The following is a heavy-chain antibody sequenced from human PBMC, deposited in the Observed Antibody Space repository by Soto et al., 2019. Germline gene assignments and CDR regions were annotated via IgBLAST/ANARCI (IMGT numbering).Heavy chain of an antibody. CDR2: IYPGDSDT. D-gene: IGHD3-3*01. V-gene: IGHV5-51*01. J-gene: IGHJ6*02. CDR1: GYSFTSYW. Sequence: PGESLKISCKGSGYSFTSYWIGWVRQMPGKGLEWMGIIYPGDSDTRYSPSFQGQVTISADKSISTAYLQWSSLKASDTAMYYCARLGFWSGYYRNRYYYYGMDVWGQGTTVTVSS. CDR3: ARLGFWSGYYRNRYYYYGMDV.